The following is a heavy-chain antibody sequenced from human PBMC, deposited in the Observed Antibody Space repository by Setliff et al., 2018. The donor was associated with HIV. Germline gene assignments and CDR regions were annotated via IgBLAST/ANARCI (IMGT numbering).Heavy chain of an antibody. V-gene: IGHV4-34*01. CDR3: ARGYSSSYYFDY. J-gene: IGHJ4*02. CDR2: INHSGRI. Sequence: PSETLSLTCAVYGGSFSGYYWSWIRQPPGKGLEWIGEINHSGRINCNPSLKSRVTVSVDTSKNQFSLKLSSVTAADTAVYYCARGYSSSYYFDYWGQGTLVTVSS. D-gene: IGHD6-13*01. CDR1: GGSFSGYY.